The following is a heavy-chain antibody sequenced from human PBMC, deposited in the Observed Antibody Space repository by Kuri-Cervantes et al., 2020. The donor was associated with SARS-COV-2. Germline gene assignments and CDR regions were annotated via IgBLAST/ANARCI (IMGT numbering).Heavy chain of an antibody. J-gene: IGHJ6*02. CDR2: IITTGGST. D-gene: IGHD6-6*01. Sequence: GESLKISCAAAGLTFSTYAVSWDRQAPGTGLEWVSTIITTGGSTYYADSVKGRFTISRDNAKGSLYLQMNSLRAEDTAVYYCGRDSCMYSSSFHYCMDVWGQGTTVTVSS. CDR1: GLTFSTYA. V-gene: IGHV3-23*01. CDR3: GRDSCMYSSSFHYCMDV.